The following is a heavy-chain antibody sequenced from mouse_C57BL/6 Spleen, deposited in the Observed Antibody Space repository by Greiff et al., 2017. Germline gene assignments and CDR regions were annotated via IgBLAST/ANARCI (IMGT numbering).Heavy chain of an antibody. CDR3: ARFWDYYGSSYGGFAY. CDR1: GYAFSSYW. D-gene: IGHD1-1*01. V-gene: IGHV1-80*01. J-gene: IGHJ3*01. Sequence: VQLQQSGAELVQPGASVKISCKASGYAFSSYWMNWVKQRPGKGLEWIGQIYPGDGDTHYNGKFKGKDTLTADKSSSTAYMQLSSLTSEDSAVYFCARFWDYYGSSYGGFAYWGQGTLVTGSA. CDR2: IYPGDGDT.